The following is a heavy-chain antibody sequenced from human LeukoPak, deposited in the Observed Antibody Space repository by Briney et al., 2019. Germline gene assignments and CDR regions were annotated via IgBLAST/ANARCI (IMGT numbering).Heavy chain of an antibody. D-gene: IGHD3-16*01. V-gene: IGHV3-7*01. CDR3: AGLRGDRTDFDN. CDR1: GFTFSTCW. J-gene: IGHJ4*02. CDR2: IKPDGGEK. Sequence: GGSLRLSCVTSGFTFSTCWMSWVRQAPGKGLEWVATIKPDGGEKYYVDSVKGRFTISRDNAENSLYPQMNGLRDEDTAIYYCAGLRGDRTDFDNWGQGTLVTVSS.